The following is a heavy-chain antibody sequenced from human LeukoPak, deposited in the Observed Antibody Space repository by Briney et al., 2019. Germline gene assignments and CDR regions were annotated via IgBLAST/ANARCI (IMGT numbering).Heavy chain of an antibody. CDR2: INHSGST. J-gene: IGHJ2*01. D-gene: IGHD2-15*01. Sequence: PSETLSLTCAVDGGSFSGNYWTWIRQPPGKGLEWIGEINHSGSTNYNPSLKSRVTISVDTSKNQFSLKLSSVTAADTAVYYCARGRGLVVVVAANRWNFDLWGRGTMVTVSS. V-gene: IGHV4-34*01. CDR1: GGSFSGNY. CDR3: ARGRGLVVVVAANRWNFDL.